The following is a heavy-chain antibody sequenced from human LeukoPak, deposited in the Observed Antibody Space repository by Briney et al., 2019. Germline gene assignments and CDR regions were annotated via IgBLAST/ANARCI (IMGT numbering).Heavy chain of an antibody. V-gene: IGHV3-30*04. CDR2: VSSHGVDK. D-gene: IGHD3-10*01. CDR1: GFTFNSYA. CDR3: AKDQGYYGSGSYKEYFQH. Sequence: GGSLRLSCAASGFTFNSYAMHWVRQAPGKGLEWLAVVSSHGVDKFYADSVKGRFTISKDTSNNTLSLQMNSLRADDTAVYYCAKDQGYYGSGSYKEYFQHWGQGTLVTVSS. J-gene: IGHJ1*01.